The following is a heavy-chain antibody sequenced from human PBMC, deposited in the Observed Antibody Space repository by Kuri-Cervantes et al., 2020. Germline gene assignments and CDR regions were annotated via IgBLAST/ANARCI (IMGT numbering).Heavy chain of an antibody. D-gene: IGHD3-10*01. J-gene: IGHJ4*02. V-gene: IGHV3-13*01. CDR1: GFTFSSYD. CDR2: IGTAGDT. CDR3: AKKLHTPQGNYYGSGSYFLPLDY. Sequence: GESLKISCAASGFTFSSYDMHWVRQATGKGLEWVSAIGTAGDTYYPGSVKGRFTISRDNSKNTLYLQMNSLRAEDTAVYYSAKKLHTPQGNYYGSGSYFLPLDYWGQGTLVTVSS.